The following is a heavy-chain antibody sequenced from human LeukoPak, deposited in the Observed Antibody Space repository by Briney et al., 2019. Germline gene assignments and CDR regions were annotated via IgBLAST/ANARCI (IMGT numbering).Heavy chain of an antibody. V-gene: IGHV4-34*01. CDR1: GGSFSRYY. D-gene: IGHD3-22*01. Sequence: PSETLSLTCAVYGGSFSRYYWSWIRQPPGKGLEWIGEINHRGRTNYNPSLKSRVTILLDTSENQFSLKLSSVTAADTAVYYCADLQYYYDSSGSSGSRINDYWGQGTLVTVSS. J-gene: IGHJ4*02. CDR2: INHRGRT. CDR3: ADLQYYYDSSGSSGSRINDY.